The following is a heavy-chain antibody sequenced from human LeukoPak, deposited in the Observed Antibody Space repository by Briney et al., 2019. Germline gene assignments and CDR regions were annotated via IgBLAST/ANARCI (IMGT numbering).Heavy chain of an antibody. V-gene: IGHV4-39*01. J-gene: IGHJ4*02. CDR1: GGSISTSTYY. Sequence: SETLSLTCTVSGGSISTSTYYWGWIRQPPGKGLEWLGSIYYSGTLYHNPSLKSRVTMSVDTSRNQFSLKLTSVSAADTAVYYCARLLYDRSGYYYFDFWGQGTLVTVSS. CDR2: IYYSGTL. D-gene: IGHD3-22*01. CDR3: ARLLYDRSGYYYFDF.